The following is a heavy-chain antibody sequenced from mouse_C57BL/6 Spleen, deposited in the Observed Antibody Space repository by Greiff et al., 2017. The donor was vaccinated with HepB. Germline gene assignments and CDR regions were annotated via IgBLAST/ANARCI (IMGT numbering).Heavy chain of an antibody. Sequence: QVQLQQSGPELVKPGASVKLSCKASGYSFSSAWMNWVKQRPGKGLEWIGRIYPGDGETNYNGKFKSKDTLTADKSSSTAYMQLSMLTSEDSAVYVWAEEDTFDYWGQGTTLTVSS. CDR3: AEEDTFDY. CDR2: IYPGDGET. J-gene: IGHJ2*01. CDR1: GYSFSSAW. D-gene: IGHD3-3*01. V-gene: IGHV1-82*01.